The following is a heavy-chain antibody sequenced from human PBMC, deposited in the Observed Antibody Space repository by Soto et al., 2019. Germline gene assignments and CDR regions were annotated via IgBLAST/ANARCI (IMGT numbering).Heavy chain of an antibody. V-gene: IGHV1-2*04. CDR1: GYTFTGYY. D-gene: IGHD3-16*01. CDR3: ARAPEGYVPVDY. CDR2: INPNSGGT. Sequence: QVQLVQSGAEVKKPGASVKVSCKASGYTFTGYYMHWVRQAPGQGLEWMGWINPNSGGTNYAQKLQGWVTMTRDTSISTAYMELSRLRSDDTAVYYCARAPEGYVPVDYWGQGTLVTVSS. J-gene: IGHJ4*02.